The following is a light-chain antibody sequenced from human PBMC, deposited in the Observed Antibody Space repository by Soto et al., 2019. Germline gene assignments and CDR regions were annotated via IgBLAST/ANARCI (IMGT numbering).Light chain of an antibody. J-gene: IGKJ4*01. CDR1: QTINSN. CDR3: QHYGSWPLT. V-gene: IGKV3-15*01. CDR2: AAS. Sequence: ETVLTQAPATLSLSPGESATLSCRATQTINSNLGWYQLKPGQAPRLLIYAASTRATGIPARFSGSGSGTDFTLTISGLQSEDFAVYYCQHYGSWPLTFGGGTKVELK.